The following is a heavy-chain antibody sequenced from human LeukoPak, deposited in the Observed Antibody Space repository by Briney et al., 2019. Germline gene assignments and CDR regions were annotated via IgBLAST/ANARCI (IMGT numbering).Heavy chain of an antibody. CDR2: IRYDGSNK. Sequence: GGSLRLSCAASGFTFSSYGMHWVRQAPGKGLEWVAFIRYDGSNKYYADSVKGRFTISRDNSKNTLYLQVNSLRAEDTAVYYCARGMSTYYYGSGSYARDDAFDIWGQGTMVTVSS. J-gene: IGHJ3*02. CDR3: ARGMSTYYYGSGSYARDDAFDI. V-gene: IGHV3-30*02. D-gene: IGHD3-10*01. CDR1: GFTFSSYG.